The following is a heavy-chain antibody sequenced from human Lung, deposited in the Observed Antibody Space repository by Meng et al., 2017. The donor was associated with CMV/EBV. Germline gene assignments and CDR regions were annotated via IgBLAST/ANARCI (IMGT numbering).Heavy chain of an antibody. CDR3: VRDGDSSNWPLDY. D-gene: IGHD6-13*01. V-gene: IGHV3-30*03. J-gene: IGHJ4*02. CDR1: GVMFSDDG. CDR2: ILKDGSDK. Sequence: QVQLAWCGGGVVQLGMSWSLCFQVFGVMFSDDGMHWGRQAPGKAPEWVAFILKDGSDKFYRDSVKGRFTISREPGKNTLYLQMDSLRPEDTAIYYCVRDGDSSNWPLDYWGQGTLVTVSS.